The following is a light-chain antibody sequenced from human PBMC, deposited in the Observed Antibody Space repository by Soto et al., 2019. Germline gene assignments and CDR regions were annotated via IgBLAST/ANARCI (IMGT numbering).Light chain of an antibody. Sequence: VLSKSPGTLSLSPGERATLFCRASQSVTSDYLAWYQQKPGQAPRLLIHGASSRATGIPDRFSGSGSGTDFTLTISRLEPEDFAVYYCQQYGRPFGQGTMV. CDR1: QSVTSDY. CDR3: QQYGRP. J-gene: IGKJ1*01. V-gene: IGKV3-20*01. CDR2: GAS.